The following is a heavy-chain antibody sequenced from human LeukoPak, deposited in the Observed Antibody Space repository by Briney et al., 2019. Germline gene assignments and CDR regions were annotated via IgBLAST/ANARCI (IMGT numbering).Heavy chain of an antibody. Sequence: PSETLSLTCAVYGGSFSGYYWSWIRQPPGKGLEWIGEINHSGSTNYNASLKSRVTISVDTSKNQFSLKLSSVTAADTAMYYCARGGRYYDSGSFRAPYAFDIWGQGTMVTVSS. CDR1: GGSFSGYY. D-gene: IGHD3-10*01. CDR2: INHSGST. CDR3: ARGGRYYDSGSFRAPYAFDI. V-gene: IGHV4-34*01. J-gene: IGHJ3*02.